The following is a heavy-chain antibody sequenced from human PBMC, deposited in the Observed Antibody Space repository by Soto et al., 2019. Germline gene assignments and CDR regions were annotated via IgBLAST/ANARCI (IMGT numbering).Heavy chain of an antibody. D-gene: IGHD3-22*01. J-gene: IGHJ6*02. V-gene: IGHV1-69*19. CDR3: ATGRIVVVGSRAYYGMDV. CDR1: GGTLSNSA. Sequence: QLQLAQSGADVKKAGSSVKVSCKASGGTLSNSAFSWVRQATGQGLEWMGVIIPVFGIVNYAQKFQDRVTITAAESTSTAYMELRSLRSEDTAVYFCATGRIVVVGSRAYYGMDVWGQGTTVTV. CDR2: IIPVFGIV.